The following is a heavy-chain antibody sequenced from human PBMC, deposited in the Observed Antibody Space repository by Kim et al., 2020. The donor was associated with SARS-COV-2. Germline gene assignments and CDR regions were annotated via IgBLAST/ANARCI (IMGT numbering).Heavy chain of an antibody. D-gene: IGHD5-18*01. CDR3: AGEGYSSGRYMDI. V-gene: IGHV3-33*01. Sequence: YYGDSVKGRFTISRDNSRNSLYLQMNGLRAEDTAVYYCAGEGYSSGRYMDIWGQGTLVTVSS. J-gene: IGHJ4*02.